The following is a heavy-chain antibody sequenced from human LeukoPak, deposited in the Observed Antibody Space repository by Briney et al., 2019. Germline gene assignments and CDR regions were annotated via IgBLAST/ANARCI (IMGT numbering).Heavy chain of an antibody. Sequence: PSETLSLTCTVSGGSISSSSYYWGWIRQPPGKGLEWIGSIYYSGSTYYNPSLKSRVTISVDTSKNQFSLKLSSVTAADTAVYYCARDLGGWYLGYYYYYMDVWGKGTTVTISS. CDR3: ARDLGGWYLGYYYYYMDV. V-gene: IGHV4-39*02. J-gene: IGHJ6*03. CDR2: IYYSGST. CDR1: GGSISSSSYY. D-gene: IGHD6-19*01.